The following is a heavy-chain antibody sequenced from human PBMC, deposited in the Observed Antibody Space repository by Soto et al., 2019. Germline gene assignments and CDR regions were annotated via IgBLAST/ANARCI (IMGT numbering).Heavy chain of an antibody. Sequence: EVQLVESGGGLVKPGGSLRVSCAASGFSFSSYSMNWVRQAPGKGLEWVSCISSSSTYIYYADSVKGRFTISRDNAKNSLYLQMNSLRAEDTAVYYCARMLSDIAVAGSRPFGYWGLGTLVTVSS. V-gene: IGHV3-21*01. J-gene: IGHJ4*02. CDR2: ISSSSTYI. CDR1: GFSFSSYS. CDR3: ARMLSDIAVAGSRPFGY. D-gene: IGHD6-13*01.